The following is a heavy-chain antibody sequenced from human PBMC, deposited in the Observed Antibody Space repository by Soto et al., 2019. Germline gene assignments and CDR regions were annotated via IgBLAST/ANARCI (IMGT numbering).Heavy chain of an antibody. D-gene: IGHD4-17*01. CDR1: GGSISSYY. J-gene: IGHJ4*02. CDR3: AGRYGGTLDY. CDR2: IYYSGST. V-gene: IGHV4-59*08. Sequence: QVQLQESGPGLVKPSETLSLTCTVSGGSISSYYWSWIRQPPGKGLEWIGYIYYSGSTNYNPSLNSRVTVSVDTSKNQFSLQLSSVTAADTAVYYCAGRYGGTLDYWGQGTLVTVSS.